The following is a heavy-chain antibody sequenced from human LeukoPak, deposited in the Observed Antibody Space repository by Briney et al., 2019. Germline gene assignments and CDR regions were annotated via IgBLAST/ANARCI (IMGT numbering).Heavy chain of an antibody. CDR2: ISGSGGST. CDR3: AKGGYSYVGYYMDV. Sequence: GGSLRLSCAASGFTFSSYAMSWVRQAPGKGLEWVSAISGSGGSTYYADSVKGRFTISRDNSKNTLYLQMNSLRAEDTAVYYCAKGGYSYVGYYMDVWGKGTTVTVSS. V-gene: IGHV3-23*01. CDR1: GFTFSSYA. D-gene: IGHD5-18*01. J-gene: IGHJ6*03.